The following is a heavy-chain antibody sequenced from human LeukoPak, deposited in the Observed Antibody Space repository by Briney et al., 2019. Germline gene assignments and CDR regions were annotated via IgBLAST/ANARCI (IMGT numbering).Heavy chain of an antibody. CDR3: ARPFYYDSGGYHY. D-gene: IGHD3-22*01. Sequence: GGSLRLSCAASGFTFSGYTMNWVRQAPGKGLEWVSSISSSSSYMYYVDSVKGRFTISRDNIKNSLYLQMNSLRAEDTAVYYCARPFYYDSGGYHYWGQGTLVTVSS. CDR2: ISSSSSYM. CDR1: GFTFSGYT. V-gene: IGHV3-21*01. J-gene: IGHJ4*02.